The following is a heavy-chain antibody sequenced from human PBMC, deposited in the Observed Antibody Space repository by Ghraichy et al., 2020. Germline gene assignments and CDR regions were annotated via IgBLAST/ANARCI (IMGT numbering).Heavy chain of an antibody. CDR2: ISPNGDKE. Sequence: GGSLRLSCAASGFTFSSFTMHWVRQAPGKGPEWVAVISPNGDKEYYGESVKGRFTVSRDNSKNTLYLQLSSLRFEDTAVYHCVKPDCGDIGCRNFDFWGQGALVTVSS. CDR3: VKPDCGDIGCRNFDF. CDR1: GFTFSSFT. V-gene: IGHV3-30*18. J-gene: IGHJ4*02. D-gene: IGHD2-21*01.